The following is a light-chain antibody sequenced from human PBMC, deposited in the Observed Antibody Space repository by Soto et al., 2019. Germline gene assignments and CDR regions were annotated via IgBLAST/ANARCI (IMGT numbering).Light chain of an antibody. CDR2: NDN. Sequence: SYELTQPLSVSVALGQTASITCGGSNSGSKNVHWYQQKPGQAPVLVIYNDNSRPSGIPERVSGSNSGSTATLTISRAQAGDEADYYCQVWDTSTALIGGGTKVTVL. V-gene: IGLV3-9*01. J-gene: IGLJ2*01. CDR1: NSGSKN. CDR3: QVWDTSTAL.